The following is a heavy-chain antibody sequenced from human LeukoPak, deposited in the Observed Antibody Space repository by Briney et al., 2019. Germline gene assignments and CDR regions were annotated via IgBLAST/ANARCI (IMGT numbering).Heavy chain of an antibody. CDR1: GYRFSSYW. J-gene: IGHJ6*03. D-gene: IGHD2-2*02. Sequence: GESLKISCKGSGYRFSSYWIGWVRQMPGKGLEWMGIIYSGDSDTRYSPSFQGQVTISADKSISTAYLQWSSLQASDTATYYCARLGYCDNTTCYRGYRYYYMAVWGKGTTVTVSS. CDR3: ARLGYCDNTTCYRGYRYYYMAV. CDR2: IYSGDSDT. V-gene: IGHV5-51*01.